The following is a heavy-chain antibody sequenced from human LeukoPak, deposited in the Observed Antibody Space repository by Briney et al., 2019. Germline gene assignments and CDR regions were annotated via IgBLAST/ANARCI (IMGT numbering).Heavy chain of an antibody. CDR1: GGSISSSSYY. CDR2: IYYSGST. Sequence: SETLSLTCTVSGGSISSSSYYWGWIRQPPGKGLEWIGSIYYSGSTYYNPSLKSRVTISVDTSKNRFSLKLSSVTAADTAVYYCARRMAVAGTEVFDYWGQGTLVTVSS. J-gene: IGHJ4*02. CDR3: ARRMAVAGTEVFDY. V-gene: IGHV4-39*01. D-gene: IGHD6-19*01.